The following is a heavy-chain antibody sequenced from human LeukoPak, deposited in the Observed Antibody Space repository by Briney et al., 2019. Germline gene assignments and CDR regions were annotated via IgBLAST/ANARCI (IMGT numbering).Heavy chain of an antibody. CDR1: GFTFSSYA. CDR3: ASLTTNHPFDP. D-gene: IGHD4/OR15-4a*01. CDR2: ISYDGSNK. V-gene: IGHV3-30*04. Sequence: GGSLRLSCAASGFTFSSYAMHRVRQAPGRGLEWVAVISYDGSNKYYADSVKGRFTISRDNSKNTLYLQMNSLRAEDTAVYYCASLTTNHPFDPWGQGTLVTVSS. J-gene: IGHJ5*02.